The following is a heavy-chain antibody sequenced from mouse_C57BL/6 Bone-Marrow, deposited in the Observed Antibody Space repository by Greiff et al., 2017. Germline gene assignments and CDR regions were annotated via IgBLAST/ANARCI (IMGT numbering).Heavy chain of an antibody. D-gene: IGHD2-1*01. CDR2: INPSSGYT. Sequence: QVHVKQSGAELARPGASVKMSCKASGYTFTSYTMHWVKQRPGQGLEWIGYINPSSGYTKYNQKFKDKATLTADKSSSTAYMQLSSLTSEDSAVYYCARWAYGNYVSWFAYWGQGTLVTVSA. J-gene: IGHJ3*01. V-gene: IGHV1-4*01. CDR1: GYTFTSYT. CDR3: ARWAYGNYVSWFAY.